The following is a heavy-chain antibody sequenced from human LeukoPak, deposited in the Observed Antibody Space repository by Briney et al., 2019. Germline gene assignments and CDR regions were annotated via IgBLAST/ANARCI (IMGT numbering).Heavy chain of an antibody. V-gene: IGHV3-48*03. D-gene: IGHD1-26*01. CDR3: ASGAYRDYFDY. CDR2: ISSRGSTI. CDR1: GFTFSSYE. Sequence: QSGVPLRLSCAASGFTFSSYEVNWVRQAPGKGREWISYISSRGSTIYYADSVKGRFTISRDNAKNSLYLQTNSLRAEDTAVYYCASGAYRDYFDYWGQGTLVTVSS. J-gene: IGHJ4*02.